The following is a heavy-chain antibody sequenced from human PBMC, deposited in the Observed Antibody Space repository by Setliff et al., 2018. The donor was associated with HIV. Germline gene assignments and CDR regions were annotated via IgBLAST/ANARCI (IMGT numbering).Heavy chain of an antibody. J-gene: IGHJ4*02. V-gene: IGHV1-18*01. D-gene: IGHD6-13*01. CDR1: GGTFSSYA. CDR3: ARGFASWYGGGGSAY. CDR2: INPNSGDT. Sequence: ASVKVSCKASGGTFSSYAISWVRQAPGQGLEWMGWINPNSGDTKYAQKFQGRATMTTDTSTNTAYMELRSLRSDDTALYYCARGFASWYGGGGSAYWGQGTLVTVSS.